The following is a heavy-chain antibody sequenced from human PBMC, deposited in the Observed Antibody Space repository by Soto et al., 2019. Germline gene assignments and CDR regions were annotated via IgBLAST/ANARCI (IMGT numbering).Heavy chain of an antibody. J-gene: IGHJ4*02. CDR1: GFTFSSYW. Sequence: EVQLVESGGGLVQPGGSLRLSCAASGFTFSSYWMHWVRQAPGKGLVWVSRINSDGSSTSYADSVKGRFTISRDNAKNTLYLQMNSLRAEDTAVYHCARYKLGYYYDSSGYYAFDYWGQGTLVTVSS. V-gene: IGHV3-74*01. CDR2: INSDGSST. CDR3: ARYKLGYYYDSSGYYAFDY. D-gene: IGHD3-22*01.